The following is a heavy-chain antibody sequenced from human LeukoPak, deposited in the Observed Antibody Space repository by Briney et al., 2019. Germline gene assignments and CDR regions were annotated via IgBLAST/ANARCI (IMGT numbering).Heavy chain of an antibody. Sequence: GGSLRLSCAASGFTVSTNYMTWVRQAPGKGLEWVSVIYSGGNTYYADSVEGRFTIYRHNSENTLYLQMNSLRPEDTAVYYCAKMRYYDSGGFPNFDYWGQGTLVTVSS. D-gene: IGHD3-22*01. CDR3: AKMRYYDSGGFPNFDY. CDR2: IYSGGNT. J-gene: IGHJ4*02. V-gene: IGHV3-53*04. CDR1: GFTVSTNY.